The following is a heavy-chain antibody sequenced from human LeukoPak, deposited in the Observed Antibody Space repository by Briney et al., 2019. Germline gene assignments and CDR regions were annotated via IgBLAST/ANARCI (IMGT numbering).Heavy chain of an antibody. J-gene: IGHJ3*02. D-gene: IGHD6-13*01. CDR3: AKAPYSSSWYAFDI. Sequence: GGSLRLSCAASDFTVSSTYMSWVRQAPGKGLECVSVIYSGGTTYYADSVKGRFTISRDNSKNTLYLQMNSLRAEDTAVYYCAKAPYSSSWYAFDIWGQGTMVTVSS. CDR2: IYSGGTT. V-gene: IGHV3-53*01. CDR1: DFTVSSTY.